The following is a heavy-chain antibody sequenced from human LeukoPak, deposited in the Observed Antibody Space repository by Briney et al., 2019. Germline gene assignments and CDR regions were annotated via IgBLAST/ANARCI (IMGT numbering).Heavy chain of an antibody. CDR1: GFTLSSDW. CDR3: EEIGDSSAYGKFDP. Sequence: GGSLRLSCAASGFTLSSDWMHWVRQAPGKGLVWVSRINSDGSSTSYADSVKGRFTISRDNAKNTLYPQMNSLRVEDTAVYYGEEIGDSSAYGKFDPWGQGTLVTVSS. V-gene: IGHV3-74*01. CDR2: INSDGSST. J-gene: IGHJ5*02. D-gene: IGHD3-22*01.